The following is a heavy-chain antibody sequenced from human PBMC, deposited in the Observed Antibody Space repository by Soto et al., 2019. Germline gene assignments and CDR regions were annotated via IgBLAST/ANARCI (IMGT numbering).Heavy chain of an antibody. CDR2: IYHSGST. CDR3: ARLEGLATISYYFDF. J-gene: IGHJ4*02. CDR1: GGSISSSNW. V-gene: IGHV4-4*02. Sequence: PSETLSLTCAVSGGSISSSNWWSWVRQPPGKGLEWIGEIYHSGSTNYNPSLQTRVTISLDKSKSQFSLKLNSVTAADSAVYFCARLEGLATISYYFDFWGPGALVTVSS. D-gene: IGHD5-12*01.